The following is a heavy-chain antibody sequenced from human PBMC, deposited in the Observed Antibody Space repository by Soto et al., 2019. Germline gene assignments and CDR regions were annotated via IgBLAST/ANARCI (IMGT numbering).Heavy chain of an antibody. V-gene: IGHV3-30-3*01. D-gene: IGHD3-10*01. J-gene: IGHJ4*02. CDR1: GFTFSSYA. Sequence: GGSLRLSCAASGFTFSSYAMHWVRQAPGKGLEWVAVISYDGSNKYYADSVKGRFTISRDNSKNTLYLQMNSLRAEDTAVYYCARLPYYYGSGSYFIIYWGQGTLVTDSS. CDR2: ISYDGSNK. CDR3: ARLPYYYGSGSYFIIY.